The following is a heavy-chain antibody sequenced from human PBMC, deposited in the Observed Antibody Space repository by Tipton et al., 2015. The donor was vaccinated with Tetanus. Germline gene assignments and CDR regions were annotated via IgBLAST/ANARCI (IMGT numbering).Heavy chain of an antibody. Sequence: SLRLSCAASGFTFSNYGMHWVRQAPGTGLEREAVIWHDGSNKHYVDSVKDRFTISRDNSKNTLYLQLKSLRAEDTAVYYCVGSTGSDGRCSIYFFDLWGQLTPVAVST. D-gene: IGHD2-15*01. CDR2: IWHDGSNK. CDR1: GFTFSNYG. CDR3: VGSTGSDGRCSIYFFDL. V-gene: IGHV3-33*01. J-gene: IGHJ4*01.